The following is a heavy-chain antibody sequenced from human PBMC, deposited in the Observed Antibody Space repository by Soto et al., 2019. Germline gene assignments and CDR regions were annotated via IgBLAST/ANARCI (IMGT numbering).Heavy chain of an antibody. CDR1: GYTFIRYG. CDR2: ISPYNDQT. V-gene: IGHV1-18*01. D-gene: IGHD3-16*01. Sequence: QVQLVQSASEVMKPGASVKVSCKASGYTFIRYGITWVRQAPGQRLEWMGWISPYNDQTIYAQKLQGRVTTTADTSTRTVYMQLRSLKSDDTAVYHCARGGYYDNVWGKLSHYGLDVWGQGTSVTVSS. CDR3: ARGGYYDNVWGKLSHYGLDV. J-gene: IGHJ6*02.